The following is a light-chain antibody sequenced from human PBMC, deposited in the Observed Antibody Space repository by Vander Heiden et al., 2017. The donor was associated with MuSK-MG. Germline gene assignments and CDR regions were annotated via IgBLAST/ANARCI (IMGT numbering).Light chain of an antibody. J-gene: IGKJ2*01. CDR3: QHYNNWPFT. CDR2: GAS. CDR1: QSVSSK. Sequence: EIVMTQSPATLSVSPGERATLSCRASQSVSSKLAWYQQKPGQAPRLLIYGASTRATGIPARFSGSGSGTEFTLTISSLQSEDFAVYYCQHYNNWPFTFGQGTKLXIK. V-gene: IGKV3-15*01.